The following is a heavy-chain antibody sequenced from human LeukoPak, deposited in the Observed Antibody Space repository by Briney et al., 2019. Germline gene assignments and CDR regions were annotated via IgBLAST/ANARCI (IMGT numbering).Heavy chain of an antibody. CDR3: ARGTSSSSNDAFDI. D-gene: IGHD6-13*01. CDR2: IIPIFGAA. CDR1: GGTFSSYA. V-gene: IGHV1-69*06. Sequence: SVKVSCKASGGTFSSYAISWVRQAPGQGLEWMGGIIPIFGAANYAQKFQGRVTITADKSTSTAYMELSSLRSEDTAVYYCARGTSSSSNDAFDIWGQGTMVTVSS. J-gene: IGHJ3*02.